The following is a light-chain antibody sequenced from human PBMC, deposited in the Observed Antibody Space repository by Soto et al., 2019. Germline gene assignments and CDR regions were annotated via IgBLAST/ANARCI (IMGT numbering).Light chain of an antibody. J-gene: IGKJ1*01. Sequence: DIQVTQSPSSLSASVVDRVTISCRASQAISTYLAWYQQKPGKVPNLLIYGASTLQSGVPSRFSGSGSGTEFTLTISSLQPDDFATYYRQHYNSYSEAFGQGTKVDIK. CDR2: GAS. CDR3: QHYNSYSEA. V-gene: IGKV1-27*01. CDR1: QAISTY.